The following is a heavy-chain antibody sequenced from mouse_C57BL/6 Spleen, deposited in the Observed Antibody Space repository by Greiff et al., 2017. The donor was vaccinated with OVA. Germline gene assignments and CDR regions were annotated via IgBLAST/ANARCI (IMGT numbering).Heavy chain of an antibody. V-gene: IGHV1-59*01. CDR1: GYTFTSYW. J-gene: IGHJ4*01. D-gene: IGHD1-1*01. CDR3: ARPYGSSYDYVMDY. CDR2: IDPSDSYT. Sequence: VQLQQPGAELVRPGTSVKLSCKASGYTFTSYWMHWVKQRPGQGLEWIGVIDPSDSYTNYNQKFKGKATLTVDTSSSTAYMQLSSLTSEDSAVYYCARPYGSSYDYVMDYWGQGTSVTVSS.